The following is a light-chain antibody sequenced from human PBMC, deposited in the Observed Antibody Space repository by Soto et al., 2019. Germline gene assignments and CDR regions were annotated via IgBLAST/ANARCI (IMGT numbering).Light chain of an antibody. J-gene: IGKJ5*01. Sequence: EIVMTQSPATLSVSPGERAALSCRASQSVSSKLAWYRQRPGQAPRLVIYDTSTRATGVPARFSGSGSGTDFTLTISSLEPEDSAVYYCQQRHMWPITFGQGTRLEIK. V-gene: IGKV3-15*01. CDR3: QQRHMWPIT. CDR1: QSVSSK. CDR2: DTS.